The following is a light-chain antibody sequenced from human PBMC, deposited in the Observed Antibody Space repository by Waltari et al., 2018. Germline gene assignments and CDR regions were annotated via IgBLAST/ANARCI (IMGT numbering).Light chain of an antibody. J-gene: IGKJ2*01. CDR2: WAS. Sequence: DIVMTQSPDSLSVSLGERATINCKSSQSVFYSSYNKNDLAWYQQKPGQPPKLLIYWASTRDSGVPDRFSGSGSGTDFTLTISSLQAEDVAVYYCHQYYSIPYTFGQGTKLEVK. V-gene: IGKV4-1*01. CDR3: HQYYSIPYT. CDR1: QSVFYSSYNKND.